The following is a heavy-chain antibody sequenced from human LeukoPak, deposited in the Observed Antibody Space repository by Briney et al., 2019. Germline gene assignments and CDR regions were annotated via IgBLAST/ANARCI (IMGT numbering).Heavy chain of an antibody. CDR1: GFTFGSYA. CDR3: ARDRGVWGPFDY. Sequence: PGGSLRLSCAASGFTFGSYAMSWVRQAPGKGLEWVSSISGSSDNIYYADSVKGRFTISRDYSTNTLYLQMNSLRAEDTAVYYCARDRGVWGPFDYWGQGTLVTVSS. CDR2: ISGSSDNI. V-gene: IGHV3-23*01. J-gene: IGHJ4*02. D-gene: IGHD3-16*01.